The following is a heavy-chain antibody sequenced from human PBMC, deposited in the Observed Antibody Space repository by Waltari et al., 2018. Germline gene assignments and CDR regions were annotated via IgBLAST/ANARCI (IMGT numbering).Heavy chain of an antibody. CDR3: ARAKRCSSTSCYTIFDY. Sequence: QVQLVQSGAEVKKPGASVKVSCKAFGYTFTGSYMHWVRQAPGKGLEWMGRIKPNSGGTNYAQKFQGRVTMTRDTSISTAYMELSRLRSDDTAVYYCARAKRCSSTSCYTIFDYWGQGTLVTVSS. CDR1: GYTFTGSY. V-gene: IGHV1-2*06. J-gene: IGHJ4*02. D-gene: IGHD2-2*02. CDR2: IKPNSGGT.